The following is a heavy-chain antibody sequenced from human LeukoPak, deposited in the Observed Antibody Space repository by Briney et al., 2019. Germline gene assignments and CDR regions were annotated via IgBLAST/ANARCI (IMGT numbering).Heavy chain of an antibody. Sequence: GGSLRLSCAASGFTFSSYAMSWVRQAPGKGLEWVSAISGSGGSTCYADSVKGRFTISRDNSKNTLYLQMNSLRAEDTAVYYCAKAFRSGYSLHMGYWGQGTLVTVSS. J-gene: IGHJ4*02. CDR3: AKAFRSGYSLHMGY. CDR1: GFTFSSYA. V-gene: IGHV3-23*01. CDR2: ISGSGGST. D-gene: IGHD3-22*01.